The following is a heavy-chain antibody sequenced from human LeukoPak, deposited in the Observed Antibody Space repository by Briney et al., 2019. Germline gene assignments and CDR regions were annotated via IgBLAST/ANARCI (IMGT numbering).Heavy chain of an antibody. D-gene: IGHD3-3*01. V-gene: IGHV3-23*01. Sequence: GGSLRLSCAVSAITLINYGMSCVRQAPGKGLEWVSAISGSGGSTYYADSVKGRFTISRDNSKNTLYLQMNSLRAEDTAVYYCARGRIFGGFAFDYWGQGTLVTVSS. CDR3: ARGRIFGGFAFDY. CDR1: AITLINYG. CDR2: ISGSGGST. J-gene: IGHJ4*02.